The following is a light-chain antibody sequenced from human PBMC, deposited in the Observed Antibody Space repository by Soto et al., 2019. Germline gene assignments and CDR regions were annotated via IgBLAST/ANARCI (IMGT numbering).Light chain of an antibody. CDR1: NIGSKS. V-gene: IGLV3-21*04. Sequence: SYELTQPPSVSVAPGKTARITCGGNNIGSKSVHWYQQKPGQAPVLVIYYDSDRPSGIPERFSGSNSGNTATLTISRVEAGDEADYYCQVWDSSSERVVFGGWTQLTVL. CDR3: QVWDSSSERVV. J-gene: IGLJ2*01. CDR2: YDS.